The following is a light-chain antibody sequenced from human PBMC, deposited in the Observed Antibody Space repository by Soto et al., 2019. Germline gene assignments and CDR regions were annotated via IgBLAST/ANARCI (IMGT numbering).Light chain of an antibody. CDR2: DAY. CDR1: QDINTY. V-gene: IGKV1-33*01. CDR3: QQYDTLPIT. J-gene: IGKJ5*01. Sequence: DIPMTQSPYSLSTPVGDSVTIACRASQDINTYLNWYQQKPGKAPKLLIYDAYNLETGVPTRFSGSGSGTDFTFTISSLQPDDIATYYCQQYDTLPITFGQGTRLEI.